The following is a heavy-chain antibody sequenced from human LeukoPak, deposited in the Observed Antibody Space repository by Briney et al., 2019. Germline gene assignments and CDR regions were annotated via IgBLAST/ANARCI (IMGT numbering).Heavy chain of an antibody. CDR1: GYTFTNYG. J-gene: IGHJ6*02. CDR2: ISPYNGNT. CDR3: ARDLDIVVVAAAVRHYGLDV. D-gene: IGHD2-15*01. V-gene: IGHV1-18*01. Sequence: ASVKVSCKASGYTFTNYGISWVRQAPGQGLEWMGWISPYNGNTNYAQKLQGRVTMTTETSTTTAYMGLRSLRSDDTDVYYCARDLDIVVVAAAVRHYGLDVWGQGTTVTVSS.